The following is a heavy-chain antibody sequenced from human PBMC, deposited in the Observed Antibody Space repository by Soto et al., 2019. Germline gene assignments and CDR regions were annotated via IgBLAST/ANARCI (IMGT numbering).Heavy chain of an antibody. CDR3: ARDFPDYYDSSDLDH. V-gene: IGHV3-48*03. D-gene: IGHD3-22*01. CDR1: GFTFSSYE. CDR2: ISSSGSTI. Sequence: RLSCAASGFTFSSYEMNWVRQAPGKGLEWVSYISSSGSTIYYADSVKGRFTISRDNAKNSLYLQMNSLRAEDTAVYYCARDFPDYYDSSDLDHWGQGTLVTVSS. J-gene: IGHJ4*02.